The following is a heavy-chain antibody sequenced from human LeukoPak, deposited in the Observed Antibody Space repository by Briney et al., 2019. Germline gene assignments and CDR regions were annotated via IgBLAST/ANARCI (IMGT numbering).Heavy chain of an antibody. CDR2: IYSGSTT. V-gene: IGHV3-23*05. D-gene: IGHD2-2*02. CDR1: GFTFSSYA. CDR3: TRTGGPTAIPPHY. Sequence: PGGSLRLACAASGFTFSSYAMSWVRQAPGKGLEWVSSIYSGSTTYYAVSVKGRFTISRDNFKHQVYLRINSLRVEDTALYYCTRTGGPTAIPPHYWGQGTLVTVSS. J-gene: IGHJ4*02.